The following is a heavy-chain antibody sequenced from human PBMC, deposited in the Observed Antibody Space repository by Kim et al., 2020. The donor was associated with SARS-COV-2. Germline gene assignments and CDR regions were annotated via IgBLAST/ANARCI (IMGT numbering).Heavy chain of an antibody. CDR2: ISSSSSTI. V-gene: IGHV3-48*02. D-gene: IGHD6-6*01. Sequence: GGSLRLSCAASGFTFRSYSMNWVRQAPGKGLEWVSYISSSSSTIYYADSVKGRFTISRDNAKNSLYLQMNSLRDEDTAVYYCARDQGSSGGGYFFDYWGQGTLVTVSS. J-gene: IGHJ4*02. CDR3: ARDQGSSGGGYFFDY. CDR1: GFTFRSYS.